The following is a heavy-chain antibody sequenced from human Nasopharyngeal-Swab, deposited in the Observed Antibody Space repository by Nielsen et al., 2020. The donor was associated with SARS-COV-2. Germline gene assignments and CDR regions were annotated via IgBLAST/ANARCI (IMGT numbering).Heavy chain of an antibody. V-gene: IGHV4-34*01. Sequence: PGKGLEWIGEINHSGSTNYNPSLKSRVSISVDTSKNQFSLKLSSVTAADTAVYYCARGRKLDYDILTGYYGGAFDIWGQGTMGTVSS. D-gene: IGHD3-9*01. CDR3: ARGRKLDYDILTGYYGGAFDI. J-gene: IGHJ3*02. CDR2: INHSGST.